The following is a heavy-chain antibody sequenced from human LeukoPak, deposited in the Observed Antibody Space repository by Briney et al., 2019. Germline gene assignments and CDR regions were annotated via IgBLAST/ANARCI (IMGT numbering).Heavy chain of an antibody. J-gene: IGHJ5*02. CDR2: IYYSGST. Sequence: SETLSLTCTVSGGSISSGDYYWSWIRQPPGKGLEWIGYIYYSGSTYYNPSLKSRVTISVDTSKNQFSLKLSSVTAADTAVYCCARERRVWGYAMLFGNKGNWFDPWGQGALVTVSS. V-gene: IGHV4-30-4*08. CDR1: GGSISSGDYY. CDR3: ARERRVWGYAMLFGNKGNWFDP. D-gene: IGHD2-2*01.